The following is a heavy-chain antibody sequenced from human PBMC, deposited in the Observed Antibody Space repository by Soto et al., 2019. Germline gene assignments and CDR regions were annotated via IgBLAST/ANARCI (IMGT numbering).Heavy chain of an antibody. J-gene: IGHJ4*02. CDR1: GGSIAKSGYY. D-gene: IGHD2-21*02. CDR2: IYFTGSP. V-gene: IGHV4-39*02. Sequence: SETLSLTCSVSGGSIAKSGYYWVWIRQAPGKGLEWIGTIYFTGSPYYNPSLKSRVAISLDSSISHFYLNLTSVTAADTTVYLCVRPQSCGTRTCYSSLDHWGQGILVTVSS. CDR3: VRPQSCGTRTCYSSLDH.